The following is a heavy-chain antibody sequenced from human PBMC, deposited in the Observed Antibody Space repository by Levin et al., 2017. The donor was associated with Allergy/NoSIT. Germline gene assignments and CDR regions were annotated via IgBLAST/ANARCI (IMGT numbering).Heavy chain of an antibody. CDR3: AKWWIGGVGAFDI. D-gene: IGHD3-10*01. J-gene: IGHJ3*02. V-gene: IGHV3-23*01. CDR1: GFTFSNYA. CDR2: LGVTGNT. Sequence: GGSLRLSCVASGFTFSNYAMTWVRQAPGKGLEWVSTLGVTGNTYYADSVTGRFAISRDNSQNTLFLQMNSLRADDTAVYYCAKWWIGGVGAFDIWGQGTMVTVSS.